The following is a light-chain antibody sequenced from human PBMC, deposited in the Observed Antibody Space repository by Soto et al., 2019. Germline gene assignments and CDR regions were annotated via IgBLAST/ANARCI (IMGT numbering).Light chain of an antibody. CDR2: KAS. Sequence: IQMTQSPSTLSASVGDRVTITCRASQSISSWLAWYQQKPGKAPKLLIYKASSLESGVPSRFSGSGSGTEFTLTISSLQPDDFATYYCQQYNSYSPPWSFGQGTKLEIK. CDR3: QQYNSYSPPWS. J-gene: IGKJ2*01. CDR1: QSISSW. V-gene: IGKV1-5*03.